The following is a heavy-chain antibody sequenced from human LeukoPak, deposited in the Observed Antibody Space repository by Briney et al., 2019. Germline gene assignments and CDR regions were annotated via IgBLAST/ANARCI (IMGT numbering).Heavy chain of an antibody. Sequence: PGGSLRLSCAASGFTFSSYAMSWVRQAPGKGLEWVSAISGSGSSTYYADSVKGRFTISRDNSKNTLYLQMNSLRAEDAAMYYCARSLAGSSWYPVDYWGQGTLVTVSS. J-gene: IGHJ4*02. D-gene: IGHD6-13*01. V-gene: IGHV3-23*01. CDR2: ISGSGSST. CDR3: ARSLAGSSWYPVDY. CDR1: GFTFSSYA.